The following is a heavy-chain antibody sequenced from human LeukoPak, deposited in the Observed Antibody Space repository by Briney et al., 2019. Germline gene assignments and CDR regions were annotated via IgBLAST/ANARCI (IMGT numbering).Heavy chain of an antibody. CDR1: GGTISSSSYY. V-gene: IGHV4-39*01. J-gene: IGHJ4*02. CDR2: IYYSGSA. D-gene: IGHD2-2*01. CDR3: ARQLGYCSSTSCYADKVDS. Sequence: PSETLSLTCTVSGGTISSSSYYWGWIRQPPGKVREWIGSIYYSGSAYYNPSINSRITISVDTSKNQFSLKLSSVTAADTAVYYCARQLGYCSSTSCYADKVDSWGQGTLVTASP.